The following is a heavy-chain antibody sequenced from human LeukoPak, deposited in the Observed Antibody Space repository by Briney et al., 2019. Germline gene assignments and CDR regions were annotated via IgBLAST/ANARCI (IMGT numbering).Heavy chain of an antibody. CDR3: ARRSSGWHFDY. V-gene: IGHV4-34*01. J-gene: IGHJ4*02. CDR1: GGSFSGYY. CDR2: INHSGST. Sequence: SETLSLTCAVYGGSFSGYYWSWIRQPPGKGLEWIGEINHSGSTNYNPSLKSRVTISVDTSKNQFSLKLSSVTAADTAVYYCARRSSGWHFDYWGQGTLVTVSS. D-gene: IGHD6-19*01.